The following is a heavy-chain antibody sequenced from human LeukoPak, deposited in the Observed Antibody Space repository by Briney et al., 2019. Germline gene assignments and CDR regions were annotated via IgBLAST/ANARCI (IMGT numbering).Heavy chain of an antibody. V-gene: IGHV3-30-3*01. D-gene: IGHD5-24*01. J-gene: IGHJ4*02. CDR1: GFTFSSYA. CDR3: AKDKEMATIRRGYFDY. CDR2: ISYDGSNK. Sequence: GGSLRLSCAASGFTFSSYAMHWVRQAPGKGLEWVAVISYDGSNKYYADSVKGRFTISRDNAKNSLYLQMNSPRAEDTALYYCAKDKEMATIRRGYFDYWGQGTLVTVSS.